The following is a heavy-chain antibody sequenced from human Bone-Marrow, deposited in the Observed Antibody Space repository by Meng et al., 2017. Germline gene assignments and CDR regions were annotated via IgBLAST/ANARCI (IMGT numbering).Heavy chain of an antibody. CDR2: IWYDGSNK. J-gene: IGHJ4*02. Sequence: GQLGEVGGVLVAHGGSLRLSCAASGFTFSSYGMQWVRQAQGKGLEWVAVIWYDGSNKYYADSVKGRFTISRDNSKNTLYLQMNSLRAEDTGVYYCARDGDYWGQGTLVTVSS. CDR3: ARDGDY. V-gene: IGHV3-33*08. CDR1: GFTFSSYG.